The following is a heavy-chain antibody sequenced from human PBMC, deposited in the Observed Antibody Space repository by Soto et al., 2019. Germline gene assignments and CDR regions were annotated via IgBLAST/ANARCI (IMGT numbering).Heavy chain of an antibody. CDR2: IYYSGST. J-gene: IGHJ5*02. D-gene: IGHD6-6*01. CDR3: ARHPYSSSSDALGWFDP. Sequence: PSETLSLTCTVSGGSISSSSYYWGWIRQPPGKGLECIGSIYYSGSTYYNPSLKSRVTISVDTSKNQFSLKLSSVTAADTAVYYCARHPYSSSSDALGWFDPWGQGALVTVSS. V-gene: IGHV4-39*01. CDR1: GGSISSSSYY.